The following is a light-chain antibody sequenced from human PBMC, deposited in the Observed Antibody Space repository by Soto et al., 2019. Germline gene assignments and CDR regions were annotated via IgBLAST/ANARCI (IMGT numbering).Light chain of an antibody. V-gene: IGKV1-9*01. CDR2: PAS. J-gene: IGKJ2*01. CDR1: QDISTY. CDR3: QQLRTYPYT. Sequence: DIHLTHSPSFLSASVGDRVTVTCRSSQDISTYLAWFQQKPGKAPQLLVYPASTLQGGVPSRFSGRGSGTEFSLTISSLQPEDFATYYCQQLRTYPYTFGQGTKVDIK.